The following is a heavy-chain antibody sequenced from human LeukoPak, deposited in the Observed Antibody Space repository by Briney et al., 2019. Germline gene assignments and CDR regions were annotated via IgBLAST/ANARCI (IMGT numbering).Heavy chain of an antibody. Sequence: GGTLRLSCAASGFTFSSYGMHWVRQAPGKGLEWVAVIWYDGSNKYYADSLKGRFTISRDNSTNTLYLQMNSLRAEDTAVYYCARSGLSYYGSGSYPSFWGQGTLVTVSS. J-gene: IGHJ4*02. CDR3: ARSGLSYYGSGSYPSF. D-gene: IGHD3-10*01. CDR2: IWYDGSNK. V-gene: IGHV3-33*01. CDR1: GFTFSSYG.